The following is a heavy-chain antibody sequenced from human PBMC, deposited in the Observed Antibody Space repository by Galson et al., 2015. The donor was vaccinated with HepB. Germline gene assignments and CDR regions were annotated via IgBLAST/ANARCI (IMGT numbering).Heavy chain of an antibody. Sequence: SLRLSCAASGFSFGYYTMSWFRQAPGKGLEWLGLIRSQTFGDTTAYAGSVKCRFTISREDYNSTAYLQMNSLKTEDTAVYYCSRYYDLLTGGNYFDYWGQGTLATVSS. D-gene: IGHD3-9*01. J-gene: IGHJ4*02. CDR1: GFSFGYYT. CDR2: IRSQTFGDTT. V-gene: IGHV3-49*03. CDR3: SRYYDLLTGGNYFDY.